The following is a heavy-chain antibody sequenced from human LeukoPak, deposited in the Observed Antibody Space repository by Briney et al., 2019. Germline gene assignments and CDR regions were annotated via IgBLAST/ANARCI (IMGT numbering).Heavy chain of an antibody. CDR1: GGSFSGYY. Sequence: SETLSLTCAVYGGSFSGYYWSWIRQPPGKGLEWIGEINHSGSTNYNPSLKSRVTISVDTSKNQFSLKLSSVTAADTAVYYCVLGIVSRSWGRPGYSYGPQFDYWGQGTLVTVSP. J-gene: IGHJ4*02. V-gene: IGHV4-34*01. CDR3: VLGIVSRSWGRPGYSYGPQFDY. D-gene: IGHD5-18*01. CDR2: INHSGST.